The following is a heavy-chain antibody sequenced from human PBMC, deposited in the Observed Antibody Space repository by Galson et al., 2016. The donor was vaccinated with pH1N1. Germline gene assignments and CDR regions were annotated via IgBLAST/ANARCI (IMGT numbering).Heavy chain of an antibody. D-gene: IGHD5-24*01. CDR1: GFTFDDYA. CDR2: ISWNSGSI. V-gene: IGHV3-9*01. CDR3: AKLDGYNWGYFQH. J-gene: IGHJ1*01. Sequence: SLRLSCAASGFTFDDYAMHWVRQAPGKGLEWVSGISWNSGSIGYADSVKGRFTISRDNAKNSLYLQMNSPGAEDTALYYCAKLDGYNWGYFQHWGQGTLVTVSS.